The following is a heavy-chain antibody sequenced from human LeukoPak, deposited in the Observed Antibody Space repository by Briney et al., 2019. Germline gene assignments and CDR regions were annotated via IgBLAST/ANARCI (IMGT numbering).Heavy chain of an antibody. Sequence: GGSLRLSCGVSGFTLNNYAMNWVRQAPGKGLEWVSSISGSGGITYYADSVKGRFTISRDNSKNTLYLQMNSLRAEDTAIYYCAKSVVVVTAASDFFDYWGQGTLVTVSS. V-gene: IGHV3-23*01. CDR1: GFTLNNYA. CDR3: AKSVVVVTAASDFFDY. J-gene: IGHJ4*02. D-gene: IGHD2-21*02. CDR2: ISGSGGIT.